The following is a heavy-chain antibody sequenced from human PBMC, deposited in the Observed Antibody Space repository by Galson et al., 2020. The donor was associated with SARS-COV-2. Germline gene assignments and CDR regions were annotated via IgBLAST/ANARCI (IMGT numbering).Heavy chain of an antibody. CDR2: ITTNCTST. J-gene: IGHJ5*02. CDR3: SKDDYVWGSYRYRGFNWFDP. D-gene: IGHD3-16*02. CDR1: GFTFSSYA. Sequence: TGGSLRLSCAASGFTFSSYAMSWVRQAPVRGLEWVSTITTNCTSTYYADSVKDRFTISRDNSKNTLYLQMNSMRAEDTAGYYCSKDDYVWGSYRYRGFNWFDPWGQGTLVTVSS. V-gene: IGHV3-23*01.